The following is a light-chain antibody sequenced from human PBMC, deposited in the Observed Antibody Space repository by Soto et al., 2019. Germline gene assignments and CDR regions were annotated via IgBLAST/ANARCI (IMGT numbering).Light chain of an antibody. Sequence: EIVLAQSPGTLSLSPGERATLSCRASQSVTNSFLAWYQQTPGQAPRLLIYGASRRATGIPDRFTGSGSGTDFTLTISRREPEDFAVYYCQQYVSSTLAFGHGTK. J-gene: IGKJ1*01. CDR3: QQYVSSTLA. CDR1: QSVTNSF. CDR2: GAS. V-gene: IGKV3-20*01.